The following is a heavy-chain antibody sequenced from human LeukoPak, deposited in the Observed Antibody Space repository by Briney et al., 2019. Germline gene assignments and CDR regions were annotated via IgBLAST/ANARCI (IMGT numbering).Heavy chain of an antibody. Sequence: GGSLRLSCAASGFTFSSYAMNWVRQAPGKGLDGASGTGSTGVSTFYADSVKGRFTVSRDNSKNTLSLQMNSLRAEDTAVYYCAKDPGVVPAHYFDYWGQGTLVTVSS. CDR2: TGSTGVST. CDR3: AKDPGVVPAHYFDY. V-gene: IGHV3-23*01. J-gene: IGHJ4*02. CDR1: GFTFSSYA. D-gene: IGHD2-2*01.